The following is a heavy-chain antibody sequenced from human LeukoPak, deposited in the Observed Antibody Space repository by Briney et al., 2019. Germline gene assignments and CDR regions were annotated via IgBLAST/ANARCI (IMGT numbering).Heavy chain of an antibody. CDR3: ARREYSSSSGRYAFDI. V-gene: IGHV3-7*01. D-gene: IGHD6-6*01. J-gene: IGHJ3*02. CDR2: IKQDGSEK. Sequence: GGSLRLSCAASGFTFSSYWMSWVRQAPGKGLEWVANIKQDGSEKYYVDSVKGRLTISRDNAKNSLYLQMNSLRAEDTAVYYCARREYSSSSGRYAFDIWGQGTMVTVSS. CDR1: GFTFSSYW.